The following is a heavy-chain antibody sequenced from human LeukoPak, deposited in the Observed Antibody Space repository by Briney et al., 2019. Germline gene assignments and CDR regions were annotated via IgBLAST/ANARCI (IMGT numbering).Heavy chain of an antibody. Sequence: GGSLTLSRVASGFTFSYFGMDWVRPAPGEGLEWVSSISSSGTYIYSTDSVKGRFTNSRDNAKNSLYLLMNSLRAEDTAVYYCAREFTSGWIDYWGQGTLVTVSS. CDR2: ISSSGTYI. D-gene: IGHD6-19*01. V-gene: IGHV3-21*01. CDR1: GFTFSYFG. CDR3: AREFTSGWIDY. J-gene: IGHJ4*02.